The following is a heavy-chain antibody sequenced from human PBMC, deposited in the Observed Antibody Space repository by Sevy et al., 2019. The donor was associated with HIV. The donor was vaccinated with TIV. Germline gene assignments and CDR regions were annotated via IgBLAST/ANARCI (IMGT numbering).Heavy chain of an antibody. Sequence: SETLSLTCTVSGGSVSSGSYYWSWIRQPPWKGLEWIGYIYYSGSTNYNPSLKSRVTISVDTSKNQFSLKLSSVTAADTAVYYCARVYDFWSGLYYFDYWGQGTLVTVSS. V-gene: IGHV4-61*01. CDR2: IYYSGST. CDR3: ARVYDFWSGLYYFDY. J-gene: IGHJ4*02. D-gene: IGHD3-3*01. CDR1: GGSVSSGSYY.